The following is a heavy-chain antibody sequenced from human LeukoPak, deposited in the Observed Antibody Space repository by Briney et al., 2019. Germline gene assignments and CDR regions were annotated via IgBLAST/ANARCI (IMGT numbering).Heavy chain of an antibody. Sequence: SETLSLTCAVYGGSFSGYYWSWIRQPPGRGLEWIGEINHSGSTNYNPSLKSRVTISVDTSKNQFSLKLSSVTAADTAVYYCAREGVVGAYGHFDYWGQGTLVTVSS. CDR2: INHSGST. D-gene: IGHD2-15*01. CDR1: GGSFSGYY. V-gene: IGHV4-34*01. J-gene: IGHJ4*02. CDR3: AREGVVGAYGHFDY.